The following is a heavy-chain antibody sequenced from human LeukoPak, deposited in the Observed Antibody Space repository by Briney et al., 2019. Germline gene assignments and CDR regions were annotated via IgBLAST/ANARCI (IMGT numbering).Heavy chain of an antibody. CDR2: IRHDGSNI. Sequence: GGSLRLSCAASGVSFSSYGMHWVRQAPGKGLEWVAFIRHDGSNINYADSVKGRFTISRDNSKNTLYLQMNSLRAEDTAVYYCARDPTQVAVAGTAFGIWGQGTMVTVSS. CDR3: ARDPTQVAVAGTAFGI. CDR1: GVSFSSYG. J-gene: IGHJ3*02. D-gene: IGHD6-19*01. V-gene: IGHV3-30*02.